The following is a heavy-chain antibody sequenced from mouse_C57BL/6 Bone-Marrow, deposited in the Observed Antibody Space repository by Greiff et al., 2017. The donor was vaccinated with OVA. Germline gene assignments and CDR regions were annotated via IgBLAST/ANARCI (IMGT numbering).Heavy chain of an antibody. J-gene: IGHJ4*01. CDR2: IDPNSGGT. V-gene: IGHV1-72*01. CDR3: ARYPFITTVVASGYYAMDY. D-gene: IGHD1-1*01. CDR1: GYTFTSYW. Sequence: QVQLQQPGAELVKPGASVKLSCKASGYTFTSYWMHWVKQRPGRGLEWIGRIDPNSGGTKYNEKLKSKATLTVDKPSSTAYMQLSSLTSEDSAVYYCARYPFITTVVASGYYAMDYWGQGTSVTVSS.